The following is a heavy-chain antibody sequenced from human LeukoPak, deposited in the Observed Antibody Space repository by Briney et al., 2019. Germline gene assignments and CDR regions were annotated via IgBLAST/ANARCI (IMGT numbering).Heavy chain of an antibody. CDR1: GGSIRSYY. CDR2: VSYSGNT. Sequence: ETLSLTCTVSGGSIRSYYWSWIRQSPGRGLEWIGYVSYSGNTNYNPSLKSRVTMSLDTSKNQFSLNLSSVTAADTAVYYCARNWHDCAFDIWGQGTMVTVSS. J-gene: IGHJ3*02. CDR3: ARNWHDCAFDI. D-gene: IGHD1-1*01. V-gene: IGHV4-59*08.